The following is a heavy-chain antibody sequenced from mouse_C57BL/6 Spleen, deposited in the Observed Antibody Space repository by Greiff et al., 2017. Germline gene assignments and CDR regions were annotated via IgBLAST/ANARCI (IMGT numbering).Heavy chain of an antibody. CDR3: ARSGIYYYGSKSY. J-gene: IGHJ3*01. CDR2: IYPRSGNT. D-gene: IGHD1-1*01. Sequence: QVQLQQSGAELARPGASVKLSCKASGYTFTSYGISWVKQRTGQGLEWIGEIYPRSGNTYYTEKFKGKDTLTADKSSSTAYMELRSLTSEDSAVYVCARSGIYYYGSKSYWGQGTLVTVSA. CDR1: GYTFTSYG. V-gene: IGHV1-81*01.